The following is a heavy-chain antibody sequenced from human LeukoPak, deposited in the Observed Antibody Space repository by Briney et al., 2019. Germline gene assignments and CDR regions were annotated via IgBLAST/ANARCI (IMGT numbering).Heavy chain of an antibody. V-gene: IGHV3-48*02. CDR3: ARGDDSSPYYPDY. J-gene: IGHJ4*02. CDR2: ITISSSTI. D-gene: IGHD3-22*01. Sequence: GGSLRLSCAASGFTFSTYSMNWVRQAPGKGLEWVSYITISSSTIYYADSVKGRFTISRDNAKNSLFLQMNSLRDEDTAVYYCARGDDSSPYYPDYWGQGTLVTVSS. CDR1: GFTFSTYS.